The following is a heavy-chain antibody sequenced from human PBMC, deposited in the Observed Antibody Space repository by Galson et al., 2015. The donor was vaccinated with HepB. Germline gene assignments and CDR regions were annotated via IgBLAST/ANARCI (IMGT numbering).Heavy chain of an antibody. CDR3: ARTPHYGSGSYHNFWFDA. V-gene: IGHV7-4-1*02. CDR2: VNTNTGNP. D-gene: IGHD3-10*01. Sequence: SCAASGFVFTDYGMSWVRQAPGKGVEWVGYVNTNTGNPTYAQGFAGRFVFSLDNSVSTTYLQISSLKAEDTAVYYCARTPHYGSGSYHNFWFDAWGKGTPVTVSS. CDR1: GFVFTDYG. J-gene: IGHJ5*02.